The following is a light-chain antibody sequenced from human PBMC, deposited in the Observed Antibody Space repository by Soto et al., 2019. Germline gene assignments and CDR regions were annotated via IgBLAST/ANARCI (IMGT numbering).Light chain of an antibody. CDR3: QQRSNWPPST. CDR1: QSVSNY. Sequence: EIVLTQSPATLSLSPGERATLSCRASQSVSNYLAWYQQKPGQAPRLLIYDASNRATGVPARFSGSGSGTDFTLTISSLEPEDFAVYYCQQRSNWPPSTFGQGTRLEIK. CDR2: DAS. J-gene: IGKJ5*01. V-gene: IGKV3-11*01.